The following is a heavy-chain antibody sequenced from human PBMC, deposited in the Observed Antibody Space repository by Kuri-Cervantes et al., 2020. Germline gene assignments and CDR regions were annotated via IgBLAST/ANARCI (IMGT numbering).Heavy chain of an antibody. CDR1: GYTFTSYG. CDR2: ISAYNGNT. D-gene: IGHD2-2*01. CDR3: ARARADIVVVPAAPPGMDV. Sequence: SETVPRKASGYTFTSYGISWVRQAPGQGLEWMGWISAYNGNTNYAQKLQGRVNMTTDTSTSTAYMELRSLRSDDTAVYYCARARADIVVVPAAPPGMDVWGQGTTVTVSS. J-gene: IGHJ6*02. V-gene: IGHV1-18*01.